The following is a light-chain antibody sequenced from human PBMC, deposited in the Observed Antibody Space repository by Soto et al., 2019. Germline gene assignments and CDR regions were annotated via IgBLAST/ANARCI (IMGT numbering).Light chain of an antibody. V-gene: IGKV3-20*01. CDR1: QRVTNY. CDR3: QQYAGSPYT. CDR2: DTS. J-gene: IGKJ2*01. Sequence: IVLTQSPGTLSLSPGESASLSCRASQRVTNYLAWYQQKPGQAPRLLIYDTSTRAAGVPDRFSVSGSGTDFTLIISRLEPEDFALYYCQQYAGSPYTFGQGTKLEIK.